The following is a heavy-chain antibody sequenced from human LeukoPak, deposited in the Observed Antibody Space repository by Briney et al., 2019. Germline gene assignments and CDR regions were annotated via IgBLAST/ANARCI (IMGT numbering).Heavy chain of an antibody. CDR3: ARGVVGATTGAYSFDY. V-gene: IGHV1-69*01. J-gene: IGHJ4*02. CDR2: IIPIFGTA. Sequence: SVKVSCKASGGTFSSYAISGVRQAPGQGLEWMGGIIPIFGTANYAQKFQGRVTIIADESTSTAYMELSSLRSEDTAVYYCARGVVGATTGAYSFDYWGRGTLVTVSS. D-gene: IGHD1-26*01. CDR1: GGTFSSYA.